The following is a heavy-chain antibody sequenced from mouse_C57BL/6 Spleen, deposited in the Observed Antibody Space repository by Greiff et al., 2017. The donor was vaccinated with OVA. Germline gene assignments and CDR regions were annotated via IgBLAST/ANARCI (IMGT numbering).Heavy chain of an antibody. CDR3: AREHYGNYFDD. D-gene: IGHD1-1*01. Sequence: EVMLVESEGGLVQPGSSMKLSCTASGFTFSDYYMAWVRQVPEKGLEWVANINYDGSSTYYLDSLKSRFIISRDNAKNILYLQMSSLKSEDTAAYYCAREHYGNYFDDWGQGTTLTVSS. V-gene: IGHV5-16*01. CDR2: INYDGSST. CDR1: GFTFSDYY. J-gene: IGHJ2*01.